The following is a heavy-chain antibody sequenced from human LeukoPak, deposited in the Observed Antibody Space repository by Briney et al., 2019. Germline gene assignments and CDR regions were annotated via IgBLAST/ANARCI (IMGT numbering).Heavy chain of an antibody. Sequence: GGSLRLSCAASGFTFSSYAVSWVRQAPGKGLEWVSAISGSGDNTYYVDSVKGRFTISRDNSKNTLFLQMHGLRAEDTALYYCAKSYYDLAYYFDDWGQGTLVTVSS. CDR1: GFTFSSYA. CDR3: AKSYYDLAYYFDD. D-gene: IGHD3-22*01. V-gene: IGHV3-23*01. CDR2: ISGSGDNT. J-gene: IGHJ4*02.